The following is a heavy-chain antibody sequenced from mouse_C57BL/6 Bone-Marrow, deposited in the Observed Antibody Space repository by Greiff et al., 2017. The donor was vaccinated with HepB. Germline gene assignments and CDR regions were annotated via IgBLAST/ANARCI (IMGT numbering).Heavy chain of an antibody. D-gene: IGHD1-1*01. Sequence: VQLQQSGAELVRPGTSVKVSCKASGYAFTNYLIEWVKQRPGQGLEWIGVINPGSGGTNYNEKFKGKATLTADKSSSTAYMQLSSLTSDDSAVYFCAIKRFAYWGQGTLVTVSA. CDR1: GYAFTNYL. CDR3: AIKRFAY. J-gene: IGHJ3*01. CDR2: INPGSGGT. V-gene: IGHV1-54*01.